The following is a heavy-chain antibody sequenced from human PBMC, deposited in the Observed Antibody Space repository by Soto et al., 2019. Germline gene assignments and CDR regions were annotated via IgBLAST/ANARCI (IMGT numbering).Heavy chain of an antibody. CDR3: ARVIATAINWFDP. CDR1: GGSISSSS. Sequence: PSETLSLTCTVSGGSISSSSWNWIRQAPGKRLEWIGCIYYTGSTNFNPSLKSRVAISVDKSKNQFSLRLSSVTAADTAVYYCARVIATAINWFDPWGQGTLVTVPQ. D-gene: IGHD6-13*01. J-gene: IGHJ5*02. V-gene: IGHV4-59*08. CDR2: IYYTGST.